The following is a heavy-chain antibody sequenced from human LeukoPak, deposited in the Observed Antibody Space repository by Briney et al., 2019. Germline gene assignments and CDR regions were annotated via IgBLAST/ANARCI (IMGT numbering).Heavy chain of an antibody. CDR1: GFTFDDYA. Sequence: GGSLRLSCAASGFTFDDYAMHWVRQAPGKGLEWVSGISWNSGSIGYADSVKGRFTISRDNAKNSLYLQMNSPRAEDTAVYYCARDKYDDFWSHPTLFDYWGQGTLVTVSS. CDR3: ARDKYDDFWSHPTLFDY. CDR2: ISWNSGSI. D-gene: IGHD3-3*01. J-gene: IGHJ4*02. V-gene: IGHV3-9*01.